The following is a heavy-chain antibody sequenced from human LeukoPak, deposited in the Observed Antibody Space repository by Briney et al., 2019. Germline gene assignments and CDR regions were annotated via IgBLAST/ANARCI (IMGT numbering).Heavy chain of an antibody. V-gene: IGHV4-31*03. CDR1: GGPISSGASY. D-gene: IGHD3-9*01. CDR3: ARAVGYDFLAGYYRGWYFDL. Sequence: SETLSLTCTVSGGPISSGASYWSWVRQHPGKGLEWIGYIYYTGITYYNPSLKSRVTIFVDTSKNQFSLKLSSVTAADTAVHYCARAVGYDFLAGYYRGWYFDLWGRGTLVTVSS. CDR2: IYYTGIT. J-gene: IGHJ2*01.